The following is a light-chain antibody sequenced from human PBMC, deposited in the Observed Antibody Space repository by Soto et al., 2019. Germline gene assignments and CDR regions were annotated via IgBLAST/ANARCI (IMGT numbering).Light chain of an antibody. CDR3: SSYAGSNPGV. J-gene: IGLJ1*01. V-gene: IGLV2-8*01. CDR2: EVS. CDR1: SSDVGGYNY. Sequence: QSGLTQPPSASGSPGQSVTISCTGTSSDVGGYNYVSWYQQHPGKAPKLMIYEVSKRPSGVPDRFSGSKSGNTASLTVSGLQAEDEADYYCSSYAGSNPGVFGTGTKVTVL.